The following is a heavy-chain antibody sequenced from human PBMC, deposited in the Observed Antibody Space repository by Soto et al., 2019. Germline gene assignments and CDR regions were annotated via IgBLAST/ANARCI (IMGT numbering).Heavy chain of an antibody. Sequence: GGSLRLSCAASGFTFSSYWMHWVRQAPGKGLVWVSRINSDGSSTSYADSVKGRFTVSRDNAKNTLYLQMNSLRAEDTAVYYCARAKHAYGDYYFDYWGKETLVTVSS. D-gene: IGHD4-17*01. CDR2: INSDGSST. CDR1: GFTFSSYW. V-gene: IGHV3-74*01. J-gene: IGHJ4*02. CDR3: ARAKHAYGDYYFDY.